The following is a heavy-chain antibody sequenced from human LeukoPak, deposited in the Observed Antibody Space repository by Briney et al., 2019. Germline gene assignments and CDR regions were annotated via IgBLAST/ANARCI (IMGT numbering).Heavy chain of an antibody. CDR2: IKQDGSEK. V-gene: IGHV3-7*01. CDR1: GFTFSSYW. CDR3: ARKSRYYYDSSGYYPDY. D-gene: IGHD3-22*01. J-gene: IGHJ4*02. Sequence: GGSLRLPCAASGFTFSSYWMSWVRQAPGKGLEWVANIKQDGSEKYYVDSVKGRFTISRDNAKNSLYLQMNSLRAEDTAVYYCARKSRYYYDSSGYYPDYWGQGTLVTVSS.